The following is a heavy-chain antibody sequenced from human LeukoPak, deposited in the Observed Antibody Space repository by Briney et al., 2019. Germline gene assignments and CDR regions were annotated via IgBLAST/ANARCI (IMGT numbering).Heavy chain of an antibody. CDR2: IYSDGST. CDR1: GFTVSSNY. CDR3: TRVTSRYWYFDL. D-gene: IGHD4-17*01. J-gene: IGHJ2*01. V-gene: IGHV3-53*04. Sequence: PGGSLRLSCAASGFTVSSNYMSWVRQAPGKGLERVSVIYSDGSTFYADSVKGRFTISRHNSRNTLYLQMNSLRVEDTAVYFCTRVTSRYWYFDLWGRGTLVTVSS.